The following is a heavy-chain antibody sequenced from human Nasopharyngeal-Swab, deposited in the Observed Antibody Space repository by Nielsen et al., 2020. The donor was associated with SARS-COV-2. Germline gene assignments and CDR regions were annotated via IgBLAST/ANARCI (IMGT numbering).Heavy chain of an antibody. Sequence: SETLSLTCAVSGGSISSGGYSWSWIRQPPGKGLEWIGYIYHSGSTYYNPSLKSRVTISVDRSKNQFSLKLSSVTAADTAVYYCARAPIVVVITHFDYWGQGTLVTVSS. CDR3: ARAPIVVVITHFDY. CDR1: GGSISSGGYS. D-gene: IGHD3-22*01. J-gene: IGHJ4*02. V-gene: IGHV4-30-2*01. CDR2: IYHSGST.